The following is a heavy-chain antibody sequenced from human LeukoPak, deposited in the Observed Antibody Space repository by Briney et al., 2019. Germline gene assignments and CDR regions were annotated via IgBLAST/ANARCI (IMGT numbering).Heavy chain of an antibody. CDR1: GGTFSSYA. V-gene: IGHV1-69*13. D-gene: IGHD6-13*01. Sequence: SVTVSCKASGGTFSSYAISWVRQAPGQGLEWMGGIIPIFGTANYAQKFQGRVTITADESTSTAYMELSSLRSEDTAVYYCARHSSSWYREYFQHWGQGTLVTVSS. J-gene: IGHJ1*01. CDR3: ARHSSSWYREYFQH. CDR2: IIPIFGTA.